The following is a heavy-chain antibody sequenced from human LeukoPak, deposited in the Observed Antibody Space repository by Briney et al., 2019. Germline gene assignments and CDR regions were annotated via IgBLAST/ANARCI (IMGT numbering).Heavy chain of an antibody. J-gene: IGHJ6*02. D-gene: IGHD3-22*01. CDR2: IYHSGST. V-gene: IGHV4-30-2*01. CDR3: ASLYYYDSSGYLRDLGSCYYYGMDV. CDR1: GGSISSGGYS. Sequence: PSQTLSLTCAVSGGSISSGGYSWSWIRQPPGKGLEWIGYIYHSGSTYYNPSLKSRVTISVDRSKNQFSLKLSSVTAADTAVYYCASLYYYDSSGYLRDLGSCYYYGMDVWGQGTTVTVSS.